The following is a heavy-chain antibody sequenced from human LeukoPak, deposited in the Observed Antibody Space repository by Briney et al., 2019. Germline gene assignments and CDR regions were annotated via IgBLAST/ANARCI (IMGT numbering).Heavy chain of an antibody. CDR2: IGPHSTFT. D-gene: IGHD2/OR15-2a*01. V-gene: IGHV1-2*02. CDR1: GFTFTYHY. CDR3: VREGEGPLSKDFDY. Sequence: ASVKVSCKSSGFTFTYHYIHWVRQGPGQGLEWMGYIGPHSTFTSSPQEFQGRVTMTRDASMSTAYMELTRLTSDDTDVYYCVREGEGPLSKDFDYWGQGTLVTVSS. J-gene: IGHJ4*02.